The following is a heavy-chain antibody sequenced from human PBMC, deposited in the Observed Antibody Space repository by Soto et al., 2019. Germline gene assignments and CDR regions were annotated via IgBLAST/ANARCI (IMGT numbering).Heavy chain of an antibody. V-gene: IGHV3-30-3*01. D-gene: IGHD2-2*01. CDR3: AGEICITTSCYEVFSHYYGLDV. J-gene: IGHJ6*02. CDR2: ISYDGTKK. Sequence: QVQLVESGGGVVQPGRSLRLSCTASELTFSSYAMHWVRQAPGKGLEWVAVISYDGTKKYHADSVKGRFTISRDNSKNTLFLQMNSLRAEDTAVYYCAGEICITTSCYEVFSHYYGLDVWGQGTTVTVSS. CDR1: ELTFSSYA.